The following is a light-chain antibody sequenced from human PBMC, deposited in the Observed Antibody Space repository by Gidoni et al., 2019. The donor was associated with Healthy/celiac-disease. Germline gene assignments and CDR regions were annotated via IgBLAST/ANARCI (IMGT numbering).Light chain of an antibody. J-gene: IGKJ2*01. CDR1: QSVSSSY. V-gene: IGKV3-20*01. CDR2: GAS. Sequence: EAVSTHSPGTLSLSPGERAPLCCRASQSVSSSYLAWYQQKPGQAPRRRIYGASSRATGIPDRFRGSGSGTDFTLTISRLEPEDFAVYYCQQYGSSPPYTFGQGTKLEIK. CDR3: QQYGSSPPYT.